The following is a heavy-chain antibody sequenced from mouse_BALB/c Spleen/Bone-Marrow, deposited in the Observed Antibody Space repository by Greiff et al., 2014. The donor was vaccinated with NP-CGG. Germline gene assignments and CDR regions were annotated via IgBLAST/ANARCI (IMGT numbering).Heavy chain of an antibody. D-gene: IGHD1-2*01. V-gene: IGHV5-17*02. J-gene: IGHJ4*01. Sequence: VQLKESGGGLVQPGGSRKLSCAASGITFSSFGMHWVRQAPEKGLEWVAYISSGSSTIYYADTVKGRFTISRDNPKNTLFLQMTSLRSEDTAMYYCARDYGDAMDYWGQGTSVTVSS. CDR2: ISSGSSTI. CDR1: GITFSSFG. CDR3: ARDYGDAMDY.